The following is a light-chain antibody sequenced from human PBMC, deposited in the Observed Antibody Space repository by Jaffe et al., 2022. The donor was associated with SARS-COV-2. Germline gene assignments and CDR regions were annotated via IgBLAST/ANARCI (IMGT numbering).Light chain of an antibody. CDR1: NSDVGGYNF. V-gene: IGLV2-11*01. CDR2: DVN. Sequence: QSALTQPRSVSGSPGQSVTISCTGTNSDVGGYNFVSWYQQHPGKAPKLIIYDVNKRPSGVPDRFSGSKSGNTASLTISGLQAEDEADYYCCSYAGSNYVFGTATKVTVL. J-gene: IGLJ1*01. CDR3: CSYAGSNYV.